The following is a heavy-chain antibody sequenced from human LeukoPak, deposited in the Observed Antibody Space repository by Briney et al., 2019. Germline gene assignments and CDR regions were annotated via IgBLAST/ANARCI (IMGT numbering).Heavy chain of an antibody. D-gene: IGHD5-18*01. J-gene: IGHJ4*02. CDR1: GFTFSSYG. CDR3: AIQLWLLSSFDY. V-gene: IGHV3-30*03. Sequence: PGGSLRLSCAASGFTFSSYGMHWVRQAPGKGLEWVAVISYDGSNKYYADSVKGRFTISRDNSKNTLYLQMNSLRAEDTAVYYCAIQLWLLSSFDYWGQGTLVTVSS. CDR2: ISYDGSNK.